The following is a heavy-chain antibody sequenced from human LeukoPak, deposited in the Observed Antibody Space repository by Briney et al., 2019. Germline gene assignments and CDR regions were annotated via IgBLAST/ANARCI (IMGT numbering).Heavy chain of an antibody. CDR2: IYSGGST. V-gene: IGHV3-53*01. Sequence: AGGSLRLSCAASGFTVSSNYMSWVPQAPGKGLEWVSVIYSGGSTYYADSVKGRFTISRDNFKSTLYIQMNSLRAEDTAVYYCARELYYYDSSGYWVHDAFDIWGQGTMVTVSS. J-gene: IGHJ3*02. D-gene: IGHD3-22*01. CDR1: GFTVSSNY. CDR3: ARELYYYDSSGYWVHDAFDI.